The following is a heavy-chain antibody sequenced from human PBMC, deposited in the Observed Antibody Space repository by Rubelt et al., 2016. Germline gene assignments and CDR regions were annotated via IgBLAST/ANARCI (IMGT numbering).Heavy chain of an antibody. CDR2: ISYSGST. CDR3: ARSGKQWDALDY. J-gene: IGHJ4*02. V-gene: IGHV4-59*08. D-gene: IGHD6-19*01. CDR1: GGSINSYY. Sequence: QVQLQESGPGLVKPSETLSLTCTVSGGSINSYYWSWIRQPPGKGLEWIGPISYSGSTNYNPSLKRRGTISVDTSKNQFSLKLNSVTAADTAVYYCARSGKQWDALDYWGQGTLVTVSS.